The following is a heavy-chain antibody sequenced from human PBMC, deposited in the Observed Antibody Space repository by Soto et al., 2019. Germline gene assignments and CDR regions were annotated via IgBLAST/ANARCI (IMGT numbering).Heavy chain of an antibody. D-gene: IGHD3-22*01. J-gene: IGHJ6*02. CDR1: GGTFNSYA. V-gene: IGHV1-69*12. CDR3: TRCGIRYHSIGYYLGIDGMDV. CDR2: TIPMFGTT. Sequence: QVQLVQSGAEVKKPESSVRVSCKASGGTFNSYAITWVRQAPGQGLEWMGGTIPMFGTTNYAEKFQGRVTITADESTNTAYMELSSVRSEDTAVYYCTRCGIRYHSIGYYLGIDGMDVWGQGTTVIVSS.